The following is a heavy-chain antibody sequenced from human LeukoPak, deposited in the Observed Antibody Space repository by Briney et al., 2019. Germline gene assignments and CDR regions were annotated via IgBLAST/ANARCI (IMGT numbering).Heavy chain of an antibody. J-gene: IGHJ4*02. Sequence: SETLSLTCSVSGGSIRSTTYYWTWIRQPPGKGLEWVGEINHSRNTNYSPSLKSRATISVDTSKNQFSLTLSSVTAADTAVYYCARRSSRYFGSRSYRKYYFDYWGQGTLVIVSS. V-gene: IGHV4-39*07. D-gene: IGHD3-10*01. CDR1: GGSIRSTTYY. CDR2: INHSRNT. CDR3: ARRSSRYFGSRSYRKYYFDY.